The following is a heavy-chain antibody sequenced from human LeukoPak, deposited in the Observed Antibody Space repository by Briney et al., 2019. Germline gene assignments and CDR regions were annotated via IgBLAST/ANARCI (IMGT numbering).Heavy chain of an antibody. CDR2: IKQDGSEK. CDR1: GFTFSSYW. J-gene: IGHJ4*02. CDR3: AKQPDKGYSYGYWGYFDY. V-gene: IGHV3-7*01. D-gene: IGHD5-18*01. Sequence: GGSLRLSCAASGFTFSSYWMSWVRQAPGKGLEWVANIKQDGSEKYYVDSVKSRFTISRDNAKNSLYLQMNSLRAEDTAVYYCAKQPDKGYSYGYWGYFDYWGQGTLVTVSS.